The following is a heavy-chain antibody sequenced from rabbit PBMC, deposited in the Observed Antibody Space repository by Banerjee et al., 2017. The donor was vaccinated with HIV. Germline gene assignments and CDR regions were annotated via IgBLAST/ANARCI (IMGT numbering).Heavy chain of an antibody. CDR3: ARDNRYDDYPFNL. CDR2: IYTSGGST. D-gene: IGHD2-1*01. J-gene: IGHJ4*01. CDR1: GISFSSSYY. Sequence: QSLEESGGDLVKPGASLTLTCTASGISFSSSYYMCWVRQAPGKGLEWIACIYTSGGSTYYASWAKGRFTISKTSSTTVTLQMTSLTAADTATYFCARDNRYDDYPFNLWGPGTLVTVS. V-gene: IGHV1S40*01.